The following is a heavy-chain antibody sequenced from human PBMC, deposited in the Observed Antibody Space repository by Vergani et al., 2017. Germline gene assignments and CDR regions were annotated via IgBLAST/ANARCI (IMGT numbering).Heavy chain of an antibody. D-gene: IGHD1-1*01. V-gene: IGHV1-2*02. CDR2: INPNSGGT. CDR3: ARVRTNSSRDYLDY. J-gene: IGHJ4*03. CDR1: GYTFTDYF. Sequence: VQLVQSGAEVKKPGASVKVSCKASGYTFTDYFMHWVRQAPGQGLAWMGWINPNSGGTNYAQKFQGRVTMTRDTSISTGYMELSNLRSDDTAVYYCARVRTNSSRDYLDYWDHGSLVTVAS.